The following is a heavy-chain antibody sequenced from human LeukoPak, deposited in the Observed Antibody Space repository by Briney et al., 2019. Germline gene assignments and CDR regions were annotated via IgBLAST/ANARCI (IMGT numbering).Heavy chain of an antibody. CDR3: ARQPNYYDSSGSYYGY. Sequence: GASLQISCKGSGSIFTSYWIGWVRQLPGKGLEWMGIIYPGDSDTRYSPSFQGQVTISADKSISTAYLQWSNLKASDTAMYYCARQPNYYDSSGSYYGYWGQGTLVTVSS. D-gene: IGHD3-22*01. V-gene: IGHV5-51*01. J-gene: IGHJ4*02. CDR2: IYPGDSDT. CDR1: GSIFTSYW.